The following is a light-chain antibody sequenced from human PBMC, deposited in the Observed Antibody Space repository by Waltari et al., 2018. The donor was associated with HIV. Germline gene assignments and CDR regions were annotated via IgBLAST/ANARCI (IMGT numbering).Light chain of an antibody. V-gene: IGLV1-51*01. Sequence: QSILTQSPSVSAAPGQEVTVSCSGDHSNLGHNFVSWYQQVTGRAPRLLIYDNEKRPSGIPDRFSAFKAGVSATLVIAGLQIVDEADYYCGTWDSSLSLYVFGPGTTVAVL. J-gene: IGLJ1*01. CDR1: HSNLGHNF. CDR3: GTWDSSLSLYV. CDR2: DNE.